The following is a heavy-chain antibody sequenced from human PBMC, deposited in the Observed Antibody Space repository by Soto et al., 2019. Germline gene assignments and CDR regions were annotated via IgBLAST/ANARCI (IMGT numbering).Heavy chain of an antibody. V-gene: IGHV3-30-3*01. J-gene: IGHJ4*02. Sequence: GGSLRLSCAASGFTFSSCAMGWVRQAPGKGLEWVALISYDGSNKYYADSVKGRFTISRDNSKNTLYLQMNSLRAEDTAVYYCARAGSYRFDFWGQGTLVTVSS. CDR3: ARAGSYRFDF. D-gene: IGHD3-10*01. CDR2: ISYDGSNK. CDR1: GFTFSSCA.